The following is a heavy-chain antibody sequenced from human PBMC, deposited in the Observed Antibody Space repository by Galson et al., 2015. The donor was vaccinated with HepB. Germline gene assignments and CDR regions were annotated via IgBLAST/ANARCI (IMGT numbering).Heavy chain of an antibody. V-gene: IGHV3-15*01. CDR3: TTGAIYCTNGVCYTGGSDAFDI. D-gene: IGHD2-8*01. J-gene: IGHJ3*02. CDR2: IKGKTDGGTT. Sequence: SLRLSCAASGFTFSNAWMSWVRQAPGKGLEWVGRIKGKTDGGTTDYAAPVKGRFTISRDDSKNTLYLQMNSLKTEDTAVYYCTTGAIYCTNGVCYTGGSDAFDIWGQGTMVTVSS. CDR1: GFTFSNAW.